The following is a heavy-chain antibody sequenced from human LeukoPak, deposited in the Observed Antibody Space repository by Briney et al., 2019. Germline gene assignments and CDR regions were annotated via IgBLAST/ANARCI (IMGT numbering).Heavy chain of an antibody. D-gene: IGHD1-26*01. CDR1: GYNFNAYG. Sequence: ASVKVSCKASGYNFNAYGISWVRQAPGQGLEWMGWISVTHGNTNYAQKFQGRVTMTKDTSTSTAYMELRGLRSDDTAVYYCARPEGALKGGTHYFDYWGQGTLVTVSS. CDR2: ISVTHGNT. CDR3: ARPEGALKGGTHYFDY. V-gene: IGHV1-18*01. J-gene: IGHJ4*02.